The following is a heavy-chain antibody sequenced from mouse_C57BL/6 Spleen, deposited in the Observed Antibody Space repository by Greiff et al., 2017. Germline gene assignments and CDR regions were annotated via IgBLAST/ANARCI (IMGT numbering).Heavy chain of an antibody. Sequence: VKLVESGAELVRPGASVKLSCKASGYTFTDYYINWVKQRPGQGLEWIARIYPGSGNTYYNEKFKGKATLTAEKSSSTAYMQLSSLTSEDSAVYFCARSGEGGFAYWGQGTLVTVSA. J-gene: IGHJ3*01. CDR2: IYPGSGNT. V-gene: IGHV1-76*01. D-gene: IGHD3-1*01. CDR3: ARSGEGGFAY. CDR1: GYTFTDYY.